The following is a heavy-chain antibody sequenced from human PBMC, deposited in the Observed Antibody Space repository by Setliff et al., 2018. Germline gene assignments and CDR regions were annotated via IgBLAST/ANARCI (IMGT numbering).Heavy chain of an antibody. V-gene: IGHV1-18*01. J-gene: IGHJ6*03. CDR2: ISAYNGNT. CDR1: GYTFSTYG. CDR3: ARARWWPLLDYYMDV. Sequence: ASVKVSCKDSGYTFSTYGISWVRQAPGQGLEWMGWISAYNGNTNYAQRFQGRVTMTTDTSTSTAYMELRSLRSDDTAVYYCARARWWPLLDYYMDVWGKGTTVT. D-gene: IGHD2-8*02.